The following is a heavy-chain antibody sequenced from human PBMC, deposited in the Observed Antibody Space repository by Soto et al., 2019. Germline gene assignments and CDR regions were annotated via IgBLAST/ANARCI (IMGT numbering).Heavy chain of an antibody. J-gene: IGHJ4*02. V-gene: IGHV3-48*01. CDR3: ALRAGPL. CDR1: GFTFSTYS. Sequence: EVQLVESGGGLVQPGGSLRLSCAASGFTFSTYSMNWVRQAPGKGLEWISYISSSSNTIYYADSVKGRFTISRDNAQNSLDLQMNSLRAEATAVYYCALRAGPLGGQGTLVTV. D-gene: IGHD6-13*01. CDR2: ISSSSNTI.